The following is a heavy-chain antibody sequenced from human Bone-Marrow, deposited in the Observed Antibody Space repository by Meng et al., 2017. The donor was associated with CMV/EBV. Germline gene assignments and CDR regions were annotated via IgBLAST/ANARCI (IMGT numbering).Heavy chain of an antibody. J-gene: IGHJ5*02. V-gene: IGHV3-23*01. CDR2: IGADGAGI. CDR1: GFTFSNYA. CDR3: ARPGLTVAGTRRFDP. D-gene: IGHD6-19*01. Sequence: SGFTFSNYAMSWVRQAPGKGLEWVSAIGADGAGIFYADSVKGRFTISEDNSKNTLFLQMNNLRAEDTALYYCARPGLTVAGTRRFDPWGQGTLVTVSS.